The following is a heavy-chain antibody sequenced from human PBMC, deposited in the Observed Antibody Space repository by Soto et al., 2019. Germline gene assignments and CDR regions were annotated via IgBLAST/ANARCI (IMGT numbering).Heavy chain of an antibody. CDR3: ARRYCSGGSCYFFDY. V-gene: IGHV4-59*08. Sequence: SETLSLTCTVSGGSISSYYWSWIRQPPGKGLEWIGYIYYSGSTNYNPSLKSRVTISVDTSKNQFSLKLSSVTAADTAVYYCARRYCSGGSCYFFDYWGQGTLVTVSS. J-gene: IGHJ4*02. D-gene: IGHD2-15*01. CDR2: IYYSGST. CDR1: GGSISSYY.